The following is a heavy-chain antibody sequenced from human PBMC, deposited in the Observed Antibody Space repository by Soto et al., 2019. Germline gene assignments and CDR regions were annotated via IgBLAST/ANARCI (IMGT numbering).Heavy chain of an antibody. Sequence: EVQLVESGGGLVQPGGSLRLSCAASGFTFSYYSMNWVRQAPGKGLEWVSYISSGSSTTYYADSVKGRFTISRDNPKNSLYLQMNSLRPEDTAVYYCATQTGDSMGYWGQGTLVTVSS. V-gene: IGHV3-48*01. CDR2: ISSGSSTT. CDR3: ATQTGDSMGY. CDR1: GFTFSYYS. J-gene: IGHJ4*02. D-gene: IGHD2-21*01.